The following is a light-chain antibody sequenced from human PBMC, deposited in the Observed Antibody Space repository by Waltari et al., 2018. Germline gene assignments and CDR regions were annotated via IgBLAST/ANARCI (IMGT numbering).Light chain of an antibody. CDR1: QSLLHRVGKTY. J-gene: IGKJ4*01. CDR2: EVS. Sequence: DIVMTQAPLSLSVSPGQPASIPFESSQSLLHRVGKTYLYWYLKRPGQSPQLLISEVSSRFSGVPDRFSGSGSGTDFTLKISRVEAEDVGLYYCMQGVHLPLTFGGGTKVEIQ. CDR3: MQGVHLPLT. V-gene: IGKV2-29*03.